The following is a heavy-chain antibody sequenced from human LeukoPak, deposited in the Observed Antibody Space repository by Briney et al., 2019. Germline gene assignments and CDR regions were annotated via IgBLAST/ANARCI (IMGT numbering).Heavy chain of an antibody. CDR1: GGTFSSYA. Sequence: GASVKVSCKASGGTFSSYAISWVRQAPGQGLEWMGGIIPIFGTANYAQKFQGRVTITTDESTSTAYMELSSLRSEDTAVYYCARFTLPAAIPGPPTRYWYFDLWGRGTLVTVSS. J-gene: IGHJ2*01. CDR2: IIPIFGTA. D-gene: IGHD2-2*02. V-gene: IGHV1-69*05. CDR3: ARFTLPAAIPGPPTRYWYFDL.